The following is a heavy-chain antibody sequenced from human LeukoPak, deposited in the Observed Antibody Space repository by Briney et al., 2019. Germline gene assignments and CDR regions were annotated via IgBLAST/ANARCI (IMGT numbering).Heavy chain of an antibody. CDR1: GFSIRSSW. CDR3: AKKKRELRGFDY. V-gene: IGHV3-23*01. Sequence: GGSLRLSCAVSGFSIRSSWMSWVRQAPGKGLEWVSVIGGSGGSTYYADSVKGRFTISRDNSKNTLYLQMSSLRAEDTAVYYCAKKKRELRGFDYWGQGTLVTVSS. D-gene: IGHD1-7*01. J-gene: IGHJ4*02. CDR2: IGGSGGST.